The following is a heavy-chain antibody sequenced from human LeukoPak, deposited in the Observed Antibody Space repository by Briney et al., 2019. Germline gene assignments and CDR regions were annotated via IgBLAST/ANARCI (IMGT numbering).Heavy chain of an antibody. CDR2: IKQDGSEK. Sequence: PGGSLRLSCAAFGFTFSTYWMTWVRQAPGKGLEWVANIKQDGSEKYYVDSVKGRFTISRDNAKKSLYLQMNSLRAEDTAIYYCARDGKGYYGAGTYTPPFDYWGQGTLVTVSS. V-gene: IGHV3-7*01. CDR1: GFTFSTYW. D-gene: IGHD3-10*01. CDR3: ARDGKGYYGAGTYTPPFDY. J-gene: IGHJ4*02.